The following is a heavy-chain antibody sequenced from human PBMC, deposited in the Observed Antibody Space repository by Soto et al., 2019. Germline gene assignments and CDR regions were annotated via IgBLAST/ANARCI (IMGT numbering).Heavy chain of an antibody. CDR3: ARESHDILTGPPWVWYFDL. Sequence: QVQLQQWGAGPLRPLETLSLTCGVSGGSFSGYYWAWIRQSPGKGLEWIGEINDRGSINYNPSLKSRVSISVATSKNHYSLNLSSVTAADTPVYYCARESHDILTGPPWVWYFDLWGRGTLVTVSS. J-gene: IGHJ2*01. V-gene: IGHV4-34*01. CDR2: INDRGSI. CDR1: GGSFSGYY. D-gene: IGHD3-9*01.